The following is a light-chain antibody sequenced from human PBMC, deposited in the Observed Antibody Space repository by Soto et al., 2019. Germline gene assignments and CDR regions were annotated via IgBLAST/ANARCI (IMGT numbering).Light chain of an antibody. CDR2: RNN. CDR3: AAWEDRLSGLV. V-gene: IGLV1-47*01. CDR1: SSNIGSNY. J-gene: IGLJ2*01. Sequence: QSVLTQPPSASGTPGQRVTISCSGSSSNIGSNYVYWYHHLPGTAPKLVIYRNNQRPSGVPDRISGSKSGTSASLAISGLRSEDEADYYCAAWEDRLSGLVFGRGTKLTVL.